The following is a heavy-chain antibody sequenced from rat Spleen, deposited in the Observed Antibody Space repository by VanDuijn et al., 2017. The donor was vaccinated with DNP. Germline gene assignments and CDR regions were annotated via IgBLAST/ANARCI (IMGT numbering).Heavy chain of an antibody. CDR1: GYSITNNY. CDR2: INYSGST. CDR3: ARGVYGSYDYWYFDF. Sequence: EVQLQESGPGLVKPSQSLSLTCSVTGYSITNNYWGWIRQFPGNKMEWIGHINYSGSTNYNPSLKSRISITRDTSKNQFFLQLNSVTTEDTATYYCARGVYGSYDYWYFDFWGPGTMVTVSS. J-gene: IGHJ1*01. V-gene: IGHV3-1*01. D-gene: IGHD1-8*01.